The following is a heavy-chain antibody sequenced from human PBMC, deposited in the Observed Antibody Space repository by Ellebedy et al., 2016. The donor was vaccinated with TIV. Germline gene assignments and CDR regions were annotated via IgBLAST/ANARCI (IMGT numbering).Heavy chain of an antibody. CDR1: GYTFTSYG. J-gene: IGHJ6*02. Sequence: ASVKVSCKASGYTFTSYGISWVRQAPGQGLEWMGWISAYNGNTNYAQKLQGRVTMTTDTSTSTAYMELRSLRSDDTAVYYCARDSPRYYDFWSGYRNYYYGMDVWGQGTTVTVSS. CDR3: ARDSPRYYDFWSGYRNYYYGMDV. D-gene: IGHD3-3*01. V-gene: IGHV1-18*01. CDR2: ISAYNGNT.